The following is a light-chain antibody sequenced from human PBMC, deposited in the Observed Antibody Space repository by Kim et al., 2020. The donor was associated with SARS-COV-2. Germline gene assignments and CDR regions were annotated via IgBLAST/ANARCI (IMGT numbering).Light chain of an antibody. J-gene: IGKJ2*01. CDR2: GAS. CDR1: QRVTTIS. V-gene: IGKV3-20*01. Sequence: PGAGATLSCRASQRVTTISFAWHHQKPGKAPRLLICGASRNATDIPDRFMVSGSGADFTPTSIRPVPEDFGVYYCQTFGDYRYTFGHGTMLE. CDR3: QTFGDYRYT.